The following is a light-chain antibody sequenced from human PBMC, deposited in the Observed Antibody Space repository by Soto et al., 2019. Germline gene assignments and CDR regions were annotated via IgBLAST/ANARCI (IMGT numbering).Light chain of an antibody. Sequence: QSALTQPASVSGSPGQSITISCTGTSSDIGGYNHVSWFQQHPGKAPKLMIFDVYNRPSGVSNRFSVSKSGNTASLTISGLQAGDEADYYCASYRSGNSGVFGGGTKVTVL. J-gene: IGLJ3*02. CDR2: DVY. V-gene: IGLV2-14*01. CDR1: SSDIGGYNH. CDR3: ASYRSGNSGV.